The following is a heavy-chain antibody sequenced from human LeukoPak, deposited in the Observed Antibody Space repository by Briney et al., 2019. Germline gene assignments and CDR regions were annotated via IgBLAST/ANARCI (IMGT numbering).Heavy chain of an antibody. J-gene: IGHJ4*02. Sequence: PSETLSLTCTVSGGSISSSSYYWGWIRQPPGKGLEWIGSIYYSGSTYYNPSLKSRVTISVDTSKNQFSLKLSPVTAADTAVYYCARSYYDFWSGYDVWGQGTLVTVSS. CDR2: IYYSGST. V-gene: IGHV4-39*01. CDR1: GGSISSSSYY. D-gene: IGHD3-3*01. CDR3: ARSYYDFWSGYDV.